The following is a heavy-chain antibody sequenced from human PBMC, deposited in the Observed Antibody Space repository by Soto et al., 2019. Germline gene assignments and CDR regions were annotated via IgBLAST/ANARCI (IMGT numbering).Heavy chain of an antibody. CDR1: GGSISSSSYY. D-gene: IGHD2-2*01. Sequence: QLQLQESGPGLVKPSETLSLTCTVSGGSISSSSYYWGWIRQPPGKGLEWIGSIYYSGSPYYNPSLTGRVTIPVDTSTNKFPLKLSSGTAADTVVYYCARQLSQLLFSRFPGRFGPLGQGTLVTVSS. CDR3: ARQLSQLLFSRFPGRFGP. V-gene: IGHV4-39*01. J-gene: IGHJ5*02. CDR2: IYYSGSP.